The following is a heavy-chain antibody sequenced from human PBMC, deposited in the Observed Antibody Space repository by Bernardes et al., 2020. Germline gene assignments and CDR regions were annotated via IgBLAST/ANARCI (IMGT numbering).Heavy chain of an antibody. Sequence: GSLRLSCAVSGFTFSSHWMSWVRQAPGKGLEWVANIKEDGSEKYYVGSLKGRFTISRDNAKNSLYLQMNSLRAEDTAVYYCARENRLLGSGYFDYWGQGILVTVSS. J-gene: IGHJ4*02. V-gene: IGHV3-7*03. CDR3: ARENRLLGSGYFDY. CDR1: GFTFSSHW. D-gene: IGHD2-15*01. CDR2: IKEDGSEK.